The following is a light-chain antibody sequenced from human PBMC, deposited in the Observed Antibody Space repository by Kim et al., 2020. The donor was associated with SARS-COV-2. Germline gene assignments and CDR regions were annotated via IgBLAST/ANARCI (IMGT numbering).Light chain of an antibody. Sequence: ASVGDSVTSTCRASQRMSTWLAWYQKKPGKAPKLLIYKASSLESGVPSRFSGSGSGTDFTLTVSSLQPDDFATYYCQQYNSYPWTFGQGTKVDIK. CDR1: QRMSTW. CDR3: QQYNSYPWT. V-gene: IGKV1-5*03. J-gene: IGKJ1*01. CDR2: KAS.